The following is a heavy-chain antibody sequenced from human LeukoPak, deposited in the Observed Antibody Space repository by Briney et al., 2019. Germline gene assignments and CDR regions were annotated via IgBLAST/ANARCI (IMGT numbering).Heavy chain of an antibody. V-gene: IGHV3-7*01. D-gene: IGHD5-24*01. CDR1: GFTFSSYW. J-gene: IGHJ5*02. CDR2: IKQDGGEE. Sequence: GGSLRLSCAASGFTFSSYWMSWVRQAPGKGLEWVANIKQDGGEEYYVDSVKGRFTISRDNGKNSLFLQMTSLRAEDTAVYYCARDREIWLPHNWFDPWGQGTLVTVSS. CDR3: ARDREIWLPHNWFDP.